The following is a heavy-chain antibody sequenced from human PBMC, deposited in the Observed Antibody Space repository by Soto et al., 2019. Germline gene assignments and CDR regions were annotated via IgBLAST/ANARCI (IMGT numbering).Heavy chain of an antibody. CDR3: ARGVVTMVRGVIPPHFDY. CDR2: INHSGST. D-gene: IGHD3-10*01. CDR1: GGSFSGYY. Sequence: QVQLQQWGAGLLKPSETLSLTCAVYGGSFSGYYWSWIRQPPGKGLERIGEINHSGSTNYNPSLKSRVTISVDTSKNQFSLKLSSVTAADTAVYYCARGVVTMVRGVIPPHFDYWGQGTLVTVSS. J-gene: IGHJ4*02. V-gene: IGHV4-34*01.